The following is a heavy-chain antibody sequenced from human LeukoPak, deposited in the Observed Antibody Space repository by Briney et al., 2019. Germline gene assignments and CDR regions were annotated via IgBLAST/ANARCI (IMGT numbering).Heavy chain of an antibody. Sequence: SETLSLTCTVSGGSISSSSYYWGWIRQPPGKGLEWIGSIYYSGSTYYNPSLKSRVTISVDTSKNQSSLKLSSVTAADTAVYYCARALQPYCSSTSCYMGNWFDPWGQGTLVTVSS. V-gene: IGHV4-39*07. CDR3: ARALQPYCSSTSCYMGNWFDP. J-gene: IGHJ5*02. CDR1: GGSISSSSYY. D-gene: IGHD2-2*02. CDR2: IYYSGST.